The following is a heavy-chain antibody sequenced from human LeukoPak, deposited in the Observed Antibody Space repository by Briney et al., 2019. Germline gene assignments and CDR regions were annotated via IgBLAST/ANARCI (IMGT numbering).Heavy chain of an antibody. Sequence: SETLSLTCTVSGGSISSYYWSWIRQPPGKGLEWIGYIYYSGSTNYNPSLKSRVTISVDTSKNQFSLKLSSVTAADTAVYYCARVRLAGTITSYYYYGMDVWGQGTTVTVSS. V-gene: IGHV4-59*01. CDR2: IYYSGST. CDR1: GGSISSYY. J-gene: IGHJ6*02. D-gene: IGHD1-7*01. CDR3: ARVRLAGTITSYYYYGMDV.